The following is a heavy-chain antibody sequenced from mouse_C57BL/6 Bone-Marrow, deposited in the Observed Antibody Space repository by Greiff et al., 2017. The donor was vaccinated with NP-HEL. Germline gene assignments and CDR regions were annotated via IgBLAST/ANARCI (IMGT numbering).Heavy chain of an antibody. CDR1: GYTFTTYP. CDR2: FHPYNDDT. V-gene: IGHV1-47*01. Sequence: QVQLKESGAELVKPGASVKMSCKASGYTFTTYPIEWVKQNHGKSLEWIGNFHPYNDDTEYNEKFKNKATLTVEKSSSTVYLELSRFTSEYSSVYYCERGGTYWYYFDYWGQGTTLTVSS. J-gene: IGHJ2*01. D-gene: IGHD5-1*01. CDR3: ERGGTYWYYFDY.